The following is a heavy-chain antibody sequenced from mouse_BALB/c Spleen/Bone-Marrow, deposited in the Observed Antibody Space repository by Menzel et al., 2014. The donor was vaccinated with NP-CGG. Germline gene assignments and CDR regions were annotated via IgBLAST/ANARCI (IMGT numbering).Heavy chain of an antibody. Sequence: VQLQQSGAELVRPGAPVKLSCKASGYTFTSYWMHWVRQRPGQGLEWIGEINPSTGRTNYNEKFKSEATVTVDKSSTTAYMQLSSLTSEDSAVYYCARYAGEFVYWGQGTLVTVSA. J-gene: IGHJ3*01. CDR3: ARYAGEFVY. CDR1: GYTFTSYW. D-gene: IGHD6-5*01. V-gene: IGHV1S81*02. CDR2: INPSTGRT.